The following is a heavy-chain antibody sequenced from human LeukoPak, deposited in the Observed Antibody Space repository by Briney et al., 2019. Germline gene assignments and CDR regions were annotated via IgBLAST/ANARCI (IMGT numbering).Heavy chain of an antibody. D-gene: IGHD3-22*01. CDR3: ARLVRDYYDSSGVGY. J-gene: IGHJ4*02. V-gene: IGHV4-39*01. CDR2: LSYSGNI. CDR1: GGSISRSNPY. Sequence: PSETLSLICSVSGGSISRSNPYWGWIPQPPGKGLEWIGTLSYSGNIYYHPSLKSRITMPVDTSKNQFSLKLSSVTAADTAVYYCARLVRDYYDSSGVGYWGQGTLVTVSS.